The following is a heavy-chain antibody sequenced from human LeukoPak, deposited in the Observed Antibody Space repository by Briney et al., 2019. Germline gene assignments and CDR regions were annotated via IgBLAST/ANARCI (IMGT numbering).Heavy chain of an antibody. CDR1: GYSLTNYW. J-gene: IGHJ4*02. CDR3: ARHGAGYYDSSGSPSFDY. Sequence: GESLKISCKGPGYSLTNYWIGRGRQMPGKGPEWMGRFDPSDSYTNYSTSCQGHVSISADKSIKTAYLQWSSLKASDTAMYYCARHGAGYYDSSGSPSFDYWGEGTLVSVSS. CDR2: FDPSDSYT. D-gene: IGHD3-22*01. V-gene: IGHV5-10-1*01.